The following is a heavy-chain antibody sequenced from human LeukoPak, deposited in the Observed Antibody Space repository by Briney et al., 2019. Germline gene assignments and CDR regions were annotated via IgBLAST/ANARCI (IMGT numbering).Heavy chain of an antibody. CDR2: MNPSGSST. CDR3: ARAYYYDSSGYSPMDV. J-gene: IGHJ6*02. D-gene: IGHD3-22*01. Sequence: ASVKVSCKASGYTFTSYYMHWVRQAPGQGLEWMGIMNPSGSSTRYAQKFQGRVTMTRDTSTSTVYMELSSLRSDDTAVYYCARAYYYDSSGYSPMDVWGQGTTVTVSS. V-gene: IGHV1-46*01. CDR1: GYTFTSYY.